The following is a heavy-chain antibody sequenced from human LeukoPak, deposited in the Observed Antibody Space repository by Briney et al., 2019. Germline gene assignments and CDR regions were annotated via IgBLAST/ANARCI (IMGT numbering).Heavy chain of an antibody. Sequence: ASVKVSCKAFGYTFTSNYMHWVRQAPGQGPEWMGVVSPSGGSTTYAQKFQGRVTLTRDMSTSTDYLELSSLRSEDTAVYYCARGLTMIVVAGAFDIWGQGTMVTVSS. CDR3: ARGLTMIVVAGAFDI. J-gene: IGHJ3*02. D-gene: IGHD3-22*01. CDR2: VSPSGGST. CDR1: GYTFTSNY. V-gene: IGHV1-46*01.